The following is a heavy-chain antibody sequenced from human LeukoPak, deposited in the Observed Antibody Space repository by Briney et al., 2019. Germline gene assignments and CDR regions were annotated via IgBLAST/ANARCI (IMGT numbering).Heavy chain of an antibody. Sequence: SETLSLTCTVSGGSISIYYWSWIRQPPGKGLEWIGYVYNSGNTDYNPSFKSRVTISEDTPKNQFSLKLSSVTAADTAVYYCVRDRELNYWGQGTLVTVSS. D-gene: IGHD3-10*01. CDR3: VRDRELNY. CDR1: GGSISIYY. V-gene: IGHV4-59*01. CDR2: VYNSGNT. J-gene: IGHJ4*02.